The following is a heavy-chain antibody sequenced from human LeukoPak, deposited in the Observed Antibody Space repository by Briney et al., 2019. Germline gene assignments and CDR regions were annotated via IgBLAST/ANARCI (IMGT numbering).Heavy chain of an antibody. Sequence: GGSLRLSCAASGFTFSDYYMSWIRQAPGKGLEWVSYISSSGSTIYYADSVKGRFTISRDNAKNSLYLQMNSLRAEDTAVYYCARVTPGHVLSSDMDVWGQGTTVTVSS. CDR1: GFTFSDYY. CDR3: ARVTPGHVLSSDMDV. J-gene: IGHJ6*02. D-gene: IGHD3-16*01. V-gene: IGHV3-11*01. CDR2: ISSSGSTI.